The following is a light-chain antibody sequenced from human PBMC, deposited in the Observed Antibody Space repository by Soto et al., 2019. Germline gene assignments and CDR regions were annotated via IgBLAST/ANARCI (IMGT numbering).Light chain of an antibody. V-gene: IGKV1-39*01. Sequence: DIQMTQSPSSLSASVGDRVTITCRASQSISNYLNWYQQKPGKAPKPLIYGTSSLQSGVPSRFSGSGSGTDFTLTISSLQPEDFATYYCQQYNSYSTFGQGTKVEIK. J-gene: IGKJ1*01. CDR1: QSISNY. CDR2: GTS. CDR3: QQYNSYST.